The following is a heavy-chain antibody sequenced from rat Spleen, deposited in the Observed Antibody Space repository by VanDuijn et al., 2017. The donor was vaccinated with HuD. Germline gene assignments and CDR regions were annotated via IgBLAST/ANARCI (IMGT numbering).Heavy chain of an antibody. CDR2: ISPSGGST. V-gene: IGHV5-25*01. CDR1: GFTFSDYY. Sequence: EVQLVESDGGLVQPGRSLKLSCAASGFTFSDYYMAWVRQAPTKGLEWVATISPSGGSTYYRDSVKGRFNISRDNAKSTLYLQMDSLRSEDTATYYCTSHGAYYFDYWGQGVMVTVSS. J-gene: IGHJ2*01. D-gene: IGHD1-1*01. CDR3: TSHGAYYFDY.